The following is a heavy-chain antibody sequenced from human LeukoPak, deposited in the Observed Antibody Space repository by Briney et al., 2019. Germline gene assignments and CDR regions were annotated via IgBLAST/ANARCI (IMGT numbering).Heavy chain of an antibody. CDR2: IHYDGKI. D-gene: IGHD2-21*01. J-gene: IGHJ4*02. CDR1: GFSVSGKF. CDR3: ASGDGYLQPY. Sequence: GGSLRLSCAASGFSVSGKFMSWVRQAPGKGLEWVSIIHYDGKIRYAGSVGGRFTIYRDDSENTLFLQMNSLRVDDAAVYFCASGDGYLQPYWGQGTLVTVSS. V-gene: IGHV3-53*01.